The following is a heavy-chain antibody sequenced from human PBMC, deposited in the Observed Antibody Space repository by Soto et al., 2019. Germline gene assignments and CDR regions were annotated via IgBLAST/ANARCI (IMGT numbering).Heavy chain of an antibody. CDR3: AREGCVLNRFDP. J-gene: IGHJ5*02. CDR2: ISSSSTI. CDR1: GFTFSSYS. Sequence: EVQLVESGGGLVQPGGSLRLSCAASGFTFSSYSMNWVRQAPGKGLEWVSYISSSSTIYYADSVKGGFTISRDNAKNSLYLQMNSLRDEDTAVDYCAREGCVLNRFDPWGQGTLVTVSS. V-gene: IGHV3-48*02. D-gene: IGHD6-6*01.